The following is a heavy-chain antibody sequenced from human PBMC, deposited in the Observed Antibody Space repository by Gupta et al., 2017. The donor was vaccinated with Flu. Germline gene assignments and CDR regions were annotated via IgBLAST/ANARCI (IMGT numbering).Heavy chain of an antibody. Sequence: QVQLQESGPGLVKPSETLSLTCAVSGYSISSGYYWGWIRQSPGKGLEWIGSIYLSGTTYYNPSLKSRVTISVDTSKNQFSLKLSSVTAADTAVYYCARDEALGVASRYCYFDLWGRGTLVTVSS. V-gene: IGHV4-38-2*02. D-gene: IGHD6-6*01. CDR3: ARDEALGVASRYCYFDL. CDR2: IYLSGTT. CDR1: GYSISSGYY. J-gene: IGHJ2*01.